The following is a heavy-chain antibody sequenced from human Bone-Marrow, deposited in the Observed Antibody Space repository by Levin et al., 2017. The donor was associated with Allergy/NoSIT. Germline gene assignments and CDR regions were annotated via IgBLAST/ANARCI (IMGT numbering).Heavy chain of an antibody. D-gene: IGHD7-27*01. CDR2: IWYDGSNK. CDR1: GFTFSSYG. V-gene: IGHV3-33*01. Sequence: GGSLRLSCAASGFTFSSYGMHWVRQAPGKGLEWVAVIWYDGSNKYYADSVKGRFTISRDNSKNTLYLQMNSLRAEDTAVYYCARGGENRTAGRGDWFDPWGQGTLVTVSS. CDR3: ARGGENRTAGRGDWFDP. J-gene: IGHJ5*02.